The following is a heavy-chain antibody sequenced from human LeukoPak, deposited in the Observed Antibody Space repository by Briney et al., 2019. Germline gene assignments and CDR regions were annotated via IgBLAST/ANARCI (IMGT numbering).Heavy chain of an antibody. V-gene: IGHV4-34*01. CDR2: IEHSGST. CDR3: ARSATLVRNYYYYYMDV. J-gene: IGHJ6*03. D-gene: IGHD3-9*01. Sequence: PSETLSLTCGVYGGSFSGYYWSWVRQPPGKGLEWIGKIEHSGSTNYNPSLKSRVTISVDTSKNQFSLNLSSVTAADTAVYYCARSATLVRNYYYYYMDVWGQGTTVTVSS. CDR1: GGSFSGYY.